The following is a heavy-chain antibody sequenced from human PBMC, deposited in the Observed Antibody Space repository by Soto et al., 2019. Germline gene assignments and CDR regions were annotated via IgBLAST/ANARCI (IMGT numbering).Heavy chain of an antibody. J-gene: IGHJ2*01. D-gene: IGHD6-6*01. CDR3: ARDSTEYSISDSPNWYFDL. CDR1: GFTFSSYG. Sequence: QVQLVESGGGVVQPGRSLRLSCAASGFTFSSYGMHWVRQAPGKGLEWVAVIWYDGSNKYYADSVKGRFTISRDNSKNTLYLQMNSLRAEDTAVYYCARDSTEYSISDSPNWYFDLWGRGTLVTVSS. CDR2: IWYDGSNK. V-gene: IGHV3-33*01.